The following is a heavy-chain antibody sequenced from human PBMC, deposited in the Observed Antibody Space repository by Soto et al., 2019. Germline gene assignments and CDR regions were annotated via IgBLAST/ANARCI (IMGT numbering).Heavy chain of an antibody. CDR3: TTDPASSVFKISGVVVDYGVDV. CDR2: IKSNPEGGTT. J-gene: IGHJ6*01. V-gene: IGHV3-15*01. Sequence: EVQLVESGGGVVKPGGSLRLSCAASGFTFNDAWMSWVRQAPGKGLEWVGRIKSNPEGGTTDYAAPVTGRFTLSRDDSKNTLYLQMNSLKTEDTAVYYCTTDPASSVFKISGVVVDYGVDVWGQGTTVTVSS. D-gene: IGHD3-3*01. CDR1: GFTFNDAW.